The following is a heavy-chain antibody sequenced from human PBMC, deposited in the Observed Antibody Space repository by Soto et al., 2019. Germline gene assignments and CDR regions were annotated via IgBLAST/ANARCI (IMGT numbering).Heavy chain of an antibody. CDR3: AKDGFGGPWNYAYYYYGMDV. J-gene: IGHJ6*02. Sequence: GGSLRLSCAASGFTFSSYGMHWVRQAPGKGLEWVAVISYDGSNKYYADSVKGRFTISRDNSKNTLYLQMNSLRAEDTAVYYCAKDGFGGPWNYAYYYYGMDVWGQGTTVTVSS. CDR2: ISYDGSNK. CDR1: GFTFSSYG. D-gene: IGHD1-7*01. V-gene: IGHV3-30*18.